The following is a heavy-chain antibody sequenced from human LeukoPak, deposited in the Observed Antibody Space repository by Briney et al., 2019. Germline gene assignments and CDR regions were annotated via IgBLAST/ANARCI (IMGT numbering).Heavy chain of an antibody. Sequence: GGSLRLSCAASGFTFSTYGTNWVRQAPGKGLEWVAVIWYDGSNKYYADSVKGRFTISRDNSKNTLYLQMNSLRAEDTAVYYCARDRDWGCSYCSYWGEGTLVTVSS. D-gene: IGHD2-21*01. V-gene: IGHV3-33*01. CDR2: IWYDGSNK. J-gene: IGHJ4*02. CDR1: GFTFSTYG. CDR3: ARDRDWGCSYCSY.